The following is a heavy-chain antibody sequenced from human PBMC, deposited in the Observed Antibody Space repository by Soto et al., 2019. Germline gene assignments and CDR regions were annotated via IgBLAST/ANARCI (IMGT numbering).Heavy chain of an antibody. CDR1: VFSISSFYFY. CDR2: IYYSGST. D-gene: IGHD2-21*02. V-gene: IGHV4-30-4*02. J-gene: IGHJ4*02. CDR3: ARADEFSDRFDY. Sequence: SDTLSLTCTFSVFSISSFYFYLSFIRQPPGKGLELIGNIYYSGSTYYNPSLRSRAIMSVDTSQNQFSLKLSSLTDAETAVYFCARADEFSDRFDYWGKRDMVPVSS.